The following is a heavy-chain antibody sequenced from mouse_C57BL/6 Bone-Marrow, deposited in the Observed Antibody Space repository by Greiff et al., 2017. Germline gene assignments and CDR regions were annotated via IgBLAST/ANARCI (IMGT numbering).Heavy chain of an antibody. Sequence: QLQQPGAELVKPGASVKLSCKASGYTFTSYWMHWVKQRPGQGLEWIGMIHPNSGSTNYNEKFKSKATLTVDKSSSTAYMQLSSLTSEDSAVYYCAREGGWDYFDYWGQGTTLTVSS. CDR1: GYTFTSYW. CDR3: AREGGWDYFDY. J-gene: IGHJ2*01. CDR2: IHPNSGST. D-gene: IGHD3-3*01. V-gene: IGHV1-64*01.